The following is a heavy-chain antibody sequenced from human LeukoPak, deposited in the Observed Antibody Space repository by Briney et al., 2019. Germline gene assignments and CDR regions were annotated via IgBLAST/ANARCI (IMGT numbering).Heavy chain of an antibody. CDR3: ARDRDFWSGQYYYYYGMDV. Sequence: PGGSLGLSCAASGFTFSSYGMHWVRQAPGKGLEWVAVISYDGSNKYYADSVKGRFTISRDNAKNSLYLQMNSLRAEDTAVYYCARDRDFWSGQYYYYYGMDVWGQGTTVTVSS. J-gene: IGHJ6*02. CDR2: ISYDGSNK. V-gene: IGHV3-30*03. D-gene: IGHD3-3*01. CDR1: GFTFSSYG.